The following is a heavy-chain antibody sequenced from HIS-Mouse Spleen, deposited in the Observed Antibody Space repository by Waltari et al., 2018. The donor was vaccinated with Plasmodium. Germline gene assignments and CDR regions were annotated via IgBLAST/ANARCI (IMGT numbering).Heavy chain of an antibody. CDR1: GYTFTGYY. D-gene: IGHD6-13*01. CDR3: ARVLGYKAAAGTFVEYFQH. Sequence: QVQLVQSGAEVKKPGASVKVSCKASGYTFTGYYMPWVRQAPGHGLEWMGWINPNSGGTNYAQKFQGRVTMTRDTSISTAYMELSRLRSDDTAVYYCARVLGYKAAAGTFVEYFQHWGQGTLVTVSS. J-gene: IGHJ1*01. V-gene: IGHV1-2*02. CDR2: INPNSGGT.